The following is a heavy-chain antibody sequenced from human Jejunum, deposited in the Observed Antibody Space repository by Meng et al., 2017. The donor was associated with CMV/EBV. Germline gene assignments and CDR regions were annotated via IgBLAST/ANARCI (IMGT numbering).Heavy chain of an antibody. V-gene: IGHV3-30*02. J-gene: IGHJ4*02. CDR1: GFSFSTYD. Sequence: ASGFSFSTYDMHWVRQAPGRGLEWVALVRNDGSIQYHADSVKGRFTISRDNSKNTLYLQMNSLRAEDTAVYYCAKGRAGSTSCFDYWGQGTLVTVSS. CDR2: VRNDGSIQ. D-gene: IGHD2-2*01. CDR3: AKGRAGSTSCFDY.